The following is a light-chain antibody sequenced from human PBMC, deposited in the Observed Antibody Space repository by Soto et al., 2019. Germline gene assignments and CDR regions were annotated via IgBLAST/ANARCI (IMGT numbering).Light chain of an antibody. Sequence: QSALTQPASVSGSPGQSITISCTGTISDVGSHNLVSWYQQHPGKAPKLIIYEVSERPSGVSSRFSGSKSGNTASLTVSGLQPDDEADYHCCSFAGSNPFPYVFGTGTKLIVL. J-gene: IGLJ1*01. CDR2: EVS. V-gene: IGLV2-23*02. CDR3: CSFAGSNPFPYV. CDR1: ISDVGSHNL.